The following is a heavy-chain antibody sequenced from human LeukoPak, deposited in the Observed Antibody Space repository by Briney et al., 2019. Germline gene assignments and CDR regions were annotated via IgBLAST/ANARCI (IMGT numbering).Heavy chain of an antibody. D-gene: IGHD3-10*01. J-gene: IGHJ4*02. CDR2: INSDGSST. CDR1: GFTFSRYW. CDR3: ARAPKIWFAGDYFDN. Sequence: GGSLRLSCAASGFTFSRYWMHWVREAPGKGLVCVSRINSDGSSTSYADSVKGRFTISRDNAKNTLYLQMNSLRAEDTAVYYCARAPKIWFAGDYFDNWGRGTLVTVSS. V-gene: IGHV3-74*01.